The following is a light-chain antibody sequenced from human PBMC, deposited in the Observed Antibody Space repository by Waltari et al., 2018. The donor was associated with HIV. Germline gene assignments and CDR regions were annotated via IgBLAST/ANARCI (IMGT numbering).Light chain of an antibody. CDR2: DAS. J-gene: IGKJ2*01. Sequence: EIVLTQSPATLSLSPGEIATLSCRASQSISTYLVWYQHTVGQPPRLLIYDASNRATGTPARFSGSGSGTDFTLTISSLEPEDFALYYCQQRSTWPYIFGQGTNLEIK. CDR3: QQRSTWPYI. CDR1: QSISTY. V-gene: IGKV3-11*01.